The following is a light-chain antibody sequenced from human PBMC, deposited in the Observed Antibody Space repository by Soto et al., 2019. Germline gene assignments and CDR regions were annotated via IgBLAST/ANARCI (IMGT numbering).Light chain of an antibody. V-gene: IGKV1-5*03. CDR1: QSLNNW. CDR3: QQFNSYVWT. J-gene: IGKJ1*01. Sequence: DIQMTQSPSTLSASVGDRVTITCRASQSLNNWLAWYQQKPGKATKLLIYKASSLESGVPSRFSGSGSGTEFTLTISSLQPDDFATYYCQQFNSYVWTFGQGTKVEIK. CDR2: KAS.